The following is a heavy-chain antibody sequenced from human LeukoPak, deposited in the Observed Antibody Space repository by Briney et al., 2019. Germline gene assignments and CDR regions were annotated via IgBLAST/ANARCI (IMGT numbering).Heavy chain of an antibody. CDR2: IHNKGTT. Sequence: PSETLPLTCTVSTDSMYGYYWSWVRQPAGKGLEWIGRIHNKGTTNYNPSLKSRVTMSLDMSKNLSSLNLRSVTAADTAVYYCARDRLRVQLWPDAFDIWGQGTMVTVSS. D-gene: IGHD5-18*01. CDR3: ARDRLRVQLWPDAFDI. J-gene: IGHJ3*02. CDR1: TDSMYGYY. V-gene: IGHV4-4*07.